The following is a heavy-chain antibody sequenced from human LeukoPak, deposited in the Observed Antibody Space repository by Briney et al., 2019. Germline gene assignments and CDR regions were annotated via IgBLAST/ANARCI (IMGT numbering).Heavy chain of an antibody. V-gene: IGHV3-74*01. CDR3: ARSNQADDY. D-gene: IGHD4-11*01. Sequence: SGGSLRLSCAASGFTFSDYWMHWVRQVPGKGLVWVSRINTGGGSTTYADSVKGRFTISRDNAKNTLYLQMNSLRAEDTAVYYCARSNQADDYWGQGTLVIVSS. J-gene: IGHJ4*02. CDR1: GFTFSDYW. CDR2: INTGGGST.